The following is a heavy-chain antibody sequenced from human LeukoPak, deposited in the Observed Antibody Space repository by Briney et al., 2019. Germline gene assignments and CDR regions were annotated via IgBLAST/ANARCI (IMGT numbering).Heavy chain of an antibody. CDR1: GGSISSGSYY. CDR3: ARFTRMGYYGSGSFFDY. J-gene: IGHJ4*02. Sequence: SETLSLTCTVSGGSISSGSYYWRWIRQPAGKGLEWIGRIYTSGSTNYNPSLKSRVTISVDTSKNQSSLKLSSVTAADTAVYYCARFTRMGYYGSGSFFDYWGQGTLVTVSS. D-gene: IGHD3-10*01. CDR2: IYTSGST. V-gene: IGHV4-61*02.